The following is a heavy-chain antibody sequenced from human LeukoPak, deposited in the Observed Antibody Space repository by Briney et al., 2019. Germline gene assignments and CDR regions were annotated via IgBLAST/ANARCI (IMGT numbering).Heavy chain of an antibody. CDR3: ARGNLRLGGVVVVARYYFDY. Sequence: GGSLRLPCAASGFTFSSYWMSWVRQAPGKGLEWVANIKQDGSEKYYVDSVKGRFTISRDNAKNSLYLQMNSLRAEDTAVYYCARGNLRLGGVVVVARYYFDYWGQGTLVTVSS. V-gene: IGHV3-7*01. CDR2: IKQDGSEK. D-gene: IGHD2-15*01. J-gene: IGHJ4*02. CDR1: GFTFSSYW.